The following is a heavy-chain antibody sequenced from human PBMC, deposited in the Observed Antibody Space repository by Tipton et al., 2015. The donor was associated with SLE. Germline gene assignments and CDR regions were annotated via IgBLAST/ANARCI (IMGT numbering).Heavy chain of an antibody. CDR3: AGGSGYCSGGSCLDY. CDR2: IYYSGST. CDR1: GGSFSGYY. J-gene: IGHJ4*02. V-gene: IGHV4-59*12. Sequence: TLSLTCAVYGGSFSGYYWSWIRQPPGKGLEWIGYIYYSGSTNYNPSLKSRVTISVDTSKNQFSLRLNSVTAADTAVYYCAGGSGYCSGGSCLDYWGQGTLVTVSS. D-gene: IGHD2-15*01.